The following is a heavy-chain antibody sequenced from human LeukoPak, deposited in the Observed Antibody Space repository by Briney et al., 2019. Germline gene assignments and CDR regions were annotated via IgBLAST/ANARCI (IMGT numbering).Heavy chain of an antibody. D-gene: IGHD6-19*01. J-gene: IGHJ4*02. CDR1: GYTFTSCG. V-gene: IGHV1-18*01. CDR3: ARDPSSGWYEMTGDY. Sequence: GASVKVSCKASGYTFTSCGISWVRQAPGQGLEWMGWISAYNGNTNYAQKLQGRVTMTTDTSTSTAYMELRSLRSDDTAVYYCARDPSSGWYEMTGDYWGQGTLVTVSS. CDR2: ISAYNGNT.